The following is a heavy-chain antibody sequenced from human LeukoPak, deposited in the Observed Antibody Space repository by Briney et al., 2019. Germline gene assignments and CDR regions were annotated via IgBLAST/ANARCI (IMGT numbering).Heavy chain of an antibody. CDR3: ARRRDSSGYVDY. J-gene: IGHJ4*02. CDR1: GGSISGYY. CDR2: IYYSGST. V-gene: IGHV4-59*08. D-gene: IGHD3-22*01. Sequence: SETLSLTCTVSGGSISGYYWSWIRQPPGKGLEWIGYIYYSGSTNYNPSLKSRVTISVDTSKNQFSLKLSSVTAADTAVYYCARRRDSSGYVDYWGQGTLVTVSS.